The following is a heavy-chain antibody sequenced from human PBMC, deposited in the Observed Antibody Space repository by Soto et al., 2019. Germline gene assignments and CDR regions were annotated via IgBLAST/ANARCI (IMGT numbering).Heavy chain of an antibody. J-gene: IGHJ3*01. V-gene: IGHV3-53*02. CDR2: LYSGGGT. CDR1: GFIVSNNY. CDR3: ARGGANDAFDV. D-gene: IGHD1-26*01. Sequence: EVQLVETGGGLIQPGGSLRLSCAASGFIVSNNYMSWVRQAPGKGLEWVSVLYSGGGTYYADSVKGRFNISRDRSKNTLYLQMTSLSDEDTAVYFCARGGANDAFDVWGQGTMVTVSS.